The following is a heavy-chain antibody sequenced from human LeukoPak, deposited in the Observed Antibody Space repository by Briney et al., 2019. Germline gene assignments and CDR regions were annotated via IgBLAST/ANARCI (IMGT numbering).Heavy chain of an antibody. CDR3: AKTRWLAL. V-gene: IGHV3-23*01. D-gene: IGHD5-24*01. CDR2: VSPSGGDT. Sequence: GGSLRLSCAASGFTFSTYSMSWVRLAPGKGLEWVSTVSPSGGDTYYADSVKGRFTISRDNSKNTLYLQMNSLRAEDTAVYYCAKTRWLALWGQGTLVTVSS. CDR1: GFTFSTYS. J-gene: IGHJ4*02.